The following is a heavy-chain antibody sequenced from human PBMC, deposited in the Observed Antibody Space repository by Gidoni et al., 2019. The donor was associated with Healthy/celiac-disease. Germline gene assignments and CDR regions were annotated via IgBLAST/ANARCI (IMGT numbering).Heavy chain of an antibody. D-gene: IGHD2-21*02. Sequence: SVKVSCKASAGTFSSYTISWVRQAPGQGLEWMGRIIPILGIANYAQKFQGRVTITADKSTSTAYMELSSLRSEDTAVYYCARDGSGDYKTFDYWGQGTLVTVAS. CDR1: AGTFSSYT. J-gene: IGHJ4*02. CDR3: ARDGSGDYKTFDY. V-gene: IGHV1-69*04. CDR2: IIPILGIA.